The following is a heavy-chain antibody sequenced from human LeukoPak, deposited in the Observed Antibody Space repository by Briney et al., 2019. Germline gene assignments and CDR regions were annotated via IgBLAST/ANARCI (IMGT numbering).Heavy chain of an antibody. CDR1: GLTFSTFE. D-gene: IGHD5-12*01. J-gene: IGHJ5*02. CDR3: ATTISGYDYQNWFDP. Sequence: GGSLRLSCAVSGLTFSTFEMNWVRQAPGKGLEWVSCINSGHVAQYADSVKGRFTISRDNARKSLYLQMNTLRVEDTAVYYCATTISGYDYQNWFDPWGRGTLVTVS. V-gene: IGHV3-48*03. CDR2: INSGHVA.